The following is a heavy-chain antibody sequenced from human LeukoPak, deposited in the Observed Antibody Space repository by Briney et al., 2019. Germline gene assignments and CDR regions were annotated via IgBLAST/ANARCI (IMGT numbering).Heavy chain of an antibody. J-gene: IGHJ6*02. V-gene: IGHV4-34*01. D-gene: IGHD1-14*01. Sequence: PSETLFLNCTVYGGPFSHYYWTWIRQPPGMGLEWIGEISESGSTNYDPSLKSRVTISVDMSKNQLSLKLTSVSAADTAVYYCASRIGRYNYYFGMDVWGQGTTVTVSS. CDR3: ASRIGRYNYYFGMDV. CDR1: GGPFSHYY. CDR2: ISESGST.